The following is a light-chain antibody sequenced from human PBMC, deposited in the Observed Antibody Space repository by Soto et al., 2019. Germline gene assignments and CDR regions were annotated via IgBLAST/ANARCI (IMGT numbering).Light chain of an antibody. CDR3: TSWTTSTTMI. V-gene: IGLV2-14*03. J-gene: IGLJ2*01. Sequence: QSVLTQPASVSGSPGQSITISCTGTSSDIGAYNFVSWYQQHPGKAPKLMLYDVNIQPSGVSNRFSGSKSGNTASLTISGLQAEDEADYYYTSWTTSTTMIFGGGTKLTVL. CDR2: DVN. CDR1: SSDIGAYNF.